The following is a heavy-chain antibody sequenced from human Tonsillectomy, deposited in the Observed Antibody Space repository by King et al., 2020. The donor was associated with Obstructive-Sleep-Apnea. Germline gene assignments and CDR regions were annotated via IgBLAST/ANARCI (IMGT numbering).Heavy chain of an antibody. CDR3: ARVTVGYCSGGSCYEDY. J-gene: IGHJ4*02. D-gene: IGHD2-15*01. CDR1: GFTFSSYA. CDR2: ISYDGSNK. Sequence: GQLVQSGGGVVQPGRSLRLSCAASGFTFSSYAMHWVRQAPGKGLEWVAVISYDGSNKYYADSVKGRFTISRDNSKNTLYLQMNSLRAEDTAVYYCARVTVGYCSGGSCYEDYWGQGTLVTVSS. V-gene: IGHV3-30*04.